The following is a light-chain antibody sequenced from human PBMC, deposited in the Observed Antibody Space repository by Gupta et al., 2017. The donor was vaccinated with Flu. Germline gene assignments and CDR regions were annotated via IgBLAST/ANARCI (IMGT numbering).Light chain of an antibody. V-gene: IGKV3-15*01. CDR2: DAS. CDR1: HRISTY. J-gene: IGKJ1*01. Sequence: EVVMTQSPATLSVSPGERATLSCRASHRISTYVAWYQQKPGQAPRLLIYDASSRATGIPARFSGSGSGTEFTLTISSLQSEDFAVYYCQQYNNWPPTTFGQGTKVEIK. CDR3: QQYNNWPPTT.